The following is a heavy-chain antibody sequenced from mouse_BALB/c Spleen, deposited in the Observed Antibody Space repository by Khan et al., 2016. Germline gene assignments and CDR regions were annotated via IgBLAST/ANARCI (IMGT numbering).Heavy chain of an antibody. V-gene: IGHV1-7*01. CDR2: INPNTGYT. CDR1: GYTFTDYW. Sequence: QVQLKESGAELAKPGASVKMSCKASGYTFTDYWMHWVKQRPGQGLEWIGYINPNTGYTEYNQKFKDKATLTADKSSSTAYMQLSSLSSEDSAVXYCASLSYYSGSSYGWFAYWGQWTLVTVSA. J-gene: IGHJ3*01. CDR3: ASLSYYSGSSYGWFAY. D-gene: IGHD1-1*01.